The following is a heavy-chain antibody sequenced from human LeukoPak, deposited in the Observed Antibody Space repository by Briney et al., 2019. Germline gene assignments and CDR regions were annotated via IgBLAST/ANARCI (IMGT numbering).Heavy chain of an antibody. CDR3: ARRRAQFLNWFDP. CDR2: IYYSGST. Sequence: PSETLSLTCVVSGGSISDSSYYWDWIRQPPGKGLEWIGSIYYSGSTYYNPSLKSRVTISVDTSKNQFSLNLNSVTAADTAVYYCARRRAQFLNWFDPWGQGTLVTVSS. V-gene: IGHV4-39*01. J-gene: IGHJ5*02. D-gene: IGHD2/OR15-2a*01. CDR1: GGSISDSSYY.